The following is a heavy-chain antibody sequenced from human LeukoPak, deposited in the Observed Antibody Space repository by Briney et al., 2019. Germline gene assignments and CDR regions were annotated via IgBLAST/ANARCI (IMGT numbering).Heavy chain of an antibody. J-gene: IGHJ4*02. CDR1: GFTFSSYS. Sequence: GGSLRLSCAASGFTFSSYSMNWVRQAPGKGLEWVSSISSSSSYIYYADSVKGRFTISRDNAKNSLYLRMNSLRAEDTAVYYCARDRVASSSTLPLGYWGQGTLVTVSS. V-gene: IGHV3-21*01. CDR2: ISSSSSYI. CDR3: ARDRVASSSTLPLGY. D-gene: IGHD2-2*01.